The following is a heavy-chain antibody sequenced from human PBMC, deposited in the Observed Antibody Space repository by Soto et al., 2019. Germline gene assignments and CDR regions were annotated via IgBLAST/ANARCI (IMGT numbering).Heavy chain of an antibody. J-gene: IGHJ6*02. Sequence: SVKVSCKTSGDNFRKNVFTLVRQAPGQGLXWMXATXXAXXXXXYXXXFQGRVTITVDDARRTVYMEVRNVTSEDTAIYYCARGPFRPSAMDVWGQGTSVTVSS. CDR3: ARGPFRPSAMDV. CDR2: TXXAXXXX. CDR1: GDNFRKNV. D-gene: IGHD3-10*01. V-gene: IGHV1-69*13.